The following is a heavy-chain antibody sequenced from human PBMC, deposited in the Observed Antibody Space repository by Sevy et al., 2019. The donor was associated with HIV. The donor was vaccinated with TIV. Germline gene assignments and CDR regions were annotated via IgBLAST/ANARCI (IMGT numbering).Heavy chain of an antibody. CDR2: ITSKADGGTT. CDR1: GFTFTYAW. V-gene: IGHV3-15*01. D-gene: IGHD2-8*02. J-gene: IGHJ6*02. CDR3: TTDPIIVLLVTDGMDV. Sequence: GGSLRLSCAASGFTFTYAWMSWVRQAPGKGLEWVGRITSKADGGTTYYAAPVKDRFTISRDDSKNTLYLQMNSLKTDDTAVYYCTTDPIIVLLVTDGMDVWGQGTTVTVSS.